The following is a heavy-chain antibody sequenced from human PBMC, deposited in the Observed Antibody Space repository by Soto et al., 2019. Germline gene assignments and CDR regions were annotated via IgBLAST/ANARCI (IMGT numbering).Heavy chain of an antibody. CDR1: GYTFTSYG. J-gene: IGHJ6*02. CDR2: ISAYNGNT. Sequence: ASVKVSCKASGYTFTSYGISWVRQAPGQGLEWMGWISAYNGNTNYAQKLQGRVTMTTDTSTSTAYMELRSLRSDDTAVYYCARFTMIVVVITYYYGMDVWGQGTTVTVSS. CDR3: ARFTMIVVVITYYYGMDV. V-gene: IGHV1-18*01. D-gene: IGHD3-22*01.